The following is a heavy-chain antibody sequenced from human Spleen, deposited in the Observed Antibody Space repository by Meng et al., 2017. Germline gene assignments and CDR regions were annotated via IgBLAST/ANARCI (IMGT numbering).Heavy chain of an antibody. V-gene: IGHV4-4*02. CDR2: IYHSGST. CDR1: GGYISSSNW. D-gene: IGHD3-22*01. CDR3: ARGHHYYDSSGYGG. J-gene: IGHJ4*02. Sequence: QVELQECGPGLGKRSGTLSLTCAVSGGYISSSNWWSWVRQPPGKGLEWIGEIYHSGSTNYNPSLKSRVTISVDKSKNRFSLKLSSVTAADTAVYYCARGHHYYDSSGYGGWGQGTLVTVSS.